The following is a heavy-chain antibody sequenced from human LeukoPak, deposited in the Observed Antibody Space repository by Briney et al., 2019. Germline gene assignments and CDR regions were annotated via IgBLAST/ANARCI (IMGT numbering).Heavy chain of an antibody. V-gene: IGHV1-69*13. D-gene: IGHD2-2*01. CDR1: GGTFSSYA. J-gene: IGHJ6*02. Sequence: SVKVSCKASGGTFSSYAISWVRQAPGQGLEWMGGIIPIFGTANYAQKFQGRVTITADESTSTAYMELSSLKSEDTAVYHCARAGKEPYQLLHYYYYGMDVWGQGTTVTVSS. CDR2: IIPIFGTA. CDR3: ARAGKEPYQLLHYYYYGMDV.